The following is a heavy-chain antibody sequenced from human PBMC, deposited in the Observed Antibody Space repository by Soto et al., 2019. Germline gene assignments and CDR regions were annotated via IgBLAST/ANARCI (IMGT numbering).Heavy chain of an antibody. V-gene: IGHV5-10-1*01. CDR2: IDPSDSYT. CDR3: ARASIAADATDD. CDR1: GYSFTSYW. J-gene: IGHJ4*02. Sequence: GESLKISCKGSGYSFTSYWISWVRQMPGKGLEWMGRIDPSDSYTNYSPSFQGHVTISADKSISTAYLQWSSLKASDTAMEYCARASIAADATDDWGQGTLVTVSS. D-gene: IGHD6-13*01.